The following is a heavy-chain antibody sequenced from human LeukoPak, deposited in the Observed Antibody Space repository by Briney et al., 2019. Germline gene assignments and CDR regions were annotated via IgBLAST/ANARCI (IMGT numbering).Heavy chain of an antibody. Sequence: GASVKVSCTASGGTFSSYAISWVRQAPGQGLEWMGGIIPIFGTANYAQKFQGRVTITADESTSTAYMELSSLRSEDTAVYYCARDSSSWYTRFGFDPWGQGTLVTVSS. CDR3: ARDSSSWYTRFGFDP. D-gene: IGHD6-13*01. CDR1: GGTFSSYA. J-gene: IGHJ5*02. V-gene: IGHV1-69*13. CDR2: IIPIFGTA.